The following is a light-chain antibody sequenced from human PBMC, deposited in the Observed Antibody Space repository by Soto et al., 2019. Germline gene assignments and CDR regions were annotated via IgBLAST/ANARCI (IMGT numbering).Light chain of an antibody. J-gene: IGLJ1*01. CDR2: EVD. CDR1: TNGVGGFNY. V-gene: IGLV2-8*01. Sequence: QSVLTQPPSASGSAGQSVTISCTGPTNGVGGFNYVSWYQQHPGRVPKLIIYEVDKRPSGVPDRFSGSKSGNTASLTVSGLQADDEAEYYCTSYAGNSNYVFGNGTKVTVL. CDR3: TSYAGNSNYV.